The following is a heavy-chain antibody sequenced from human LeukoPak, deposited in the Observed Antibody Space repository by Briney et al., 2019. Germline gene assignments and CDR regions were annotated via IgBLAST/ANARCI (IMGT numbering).Heavy chain of an antibody. V-gene: IGHV3-30-3*01. Sequence: PGGSLRLSCTASGLTFSSHAMHWVRQAPGKGLDWVAVISYDGSNKYYADSVKGRFTISRDNSKNTLYLQMNSLRAEDTAVYYCARGQIAGCLDYWGQGTLVTVSS. D-gene: IGHD6-13*01. CDR1: GLTFSSHA. CDR2: ISYDGSNK. CDR3: ARGQIAGCLDY. J-gene: IGHJ4*02.